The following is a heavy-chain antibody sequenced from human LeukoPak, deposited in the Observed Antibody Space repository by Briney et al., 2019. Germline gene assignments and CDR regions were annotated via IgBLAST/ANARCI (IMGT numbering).Heavy chain of an antibody. CDR3: AKGHYYGSGSLDY. CDR1: GFTFRIYT. CDR2: INGNSGSI. Sequence: GGSLRLSCAASGFTFRIYTMNWVRQAPGKGLEWIAYINGNSGSIYYADSVKGRFTISRDNAKNSLYLQMNSLRAEDTAVYYCAKGHYYGSGSLDYWGQGTLVTVSS. J-gene: IGHJ4*02. V-gene: IGHV3-48*01. D-gene: IGHD3-10*01.